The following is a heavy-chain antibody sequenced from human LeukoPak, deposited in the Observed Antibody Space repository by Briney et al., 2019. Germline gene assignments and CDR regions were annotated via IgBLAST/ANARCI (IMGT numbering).Heavy chain of an antibody. CDR3: ARDWDIAAAGSDYYYYGMDV. Sequence: PGGSLRLSCAASGFTFSSYGIHWVRQAPGEGLEWVAVIWYDGSNKYYADSVKGRFTISRDNSKNTLYLQMNSLRAEDTAVYYCARDWDIAAAGSDYYYYGMDVWGQGTTVTVSS. CDR2: IWYDGSNK. V-gene: IGHV3-33*08. J-gene: IGHJ6*02. D-gene: IGHD6-13*01. CDR1: GFTFSSYG.